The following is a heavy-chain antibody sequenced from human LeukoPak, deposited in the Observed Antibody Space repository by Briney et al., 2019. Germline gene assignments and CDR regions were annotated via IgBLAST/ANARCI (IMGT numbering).Heavy chain of an antibody. CDR1: GFTFSSYS. D-gene: IGHD5-18*01. CDR3: ARGQNPGYSYGFVDI. V-gene: IGHV3-21*01. Sequence: GGSLRLSCAASGFTFSSYSMNWARQAPGKGLEWVSSISSSSSYIYYADSVKGRFTISRDNAKNSLYLQMNSLRAEDTAVYYCARGQNPGYSYGFVDIWGQGTMVTVSS. CDR2: ISSSSSYI. J-gene: IGHJ3*02.